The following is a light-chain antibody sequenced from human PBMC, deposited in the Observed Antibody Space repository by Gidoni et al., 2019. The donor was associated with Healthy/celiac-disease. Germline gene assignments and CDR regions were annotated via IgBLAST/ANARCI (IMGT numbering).Light chain of an antibody. CDR1: QSISSY. CDR3: QQSYSTPMYT. V-gene: IGKV1-39*01. CDR2: AAS. Sequence: DIQMTQSPSSLSASGGDRVTITCRASQSISSYLNWYQQKPGKAPKLLIYAASSLQSGVPSRFSGSGSGTDFTLTISSLQPEDFATYYCQQSYSTPMYTFXXXTKLEIK. J-gene: IGKJ2*01.